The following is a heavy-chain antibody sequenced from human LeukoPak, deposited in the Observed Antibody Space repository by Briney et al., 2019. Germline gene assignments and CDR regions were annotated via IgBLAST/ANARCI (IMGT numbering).Heavy chain of an antibody. CDR3: ARAHVVTARSSGFDY. V-gene: IGHV1-69*05. J-gene: IGHJ4*02. Sequence: ASVKVSCKASGGTFSSYAISWVRQAPGQGLEWMGGIIPIFGTANYAQKFQGRVTITTDESTSTAYIELSSLRSEDTAVYYCARAHVVTARSSGFDYWGQGTLVTVSS. CDR2: IIPIFGTA. CDR1: GGTFSSYA. D-gene: IGHD2-21*02.